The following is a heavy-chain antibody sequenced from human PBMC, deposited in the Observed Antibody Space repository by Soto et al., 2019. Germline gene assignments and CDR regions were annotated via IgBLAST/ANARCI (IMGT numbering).Heavy chain of an antibody. V-gene: IGHV1-46*01. CDR1: GYTFTSYY. CDR2: INPSGGST. J-gene: IGHJ4*02. CDR3: ARVYCSGGSCYSVDY. D-gene: IGHD2-15*01. Sequence: QVQLVQSGAEVKKPGASVKVSCKASGYTFTSYYMHWVRQAPGQGLEWMGIINPSGGSTSYAQKYQGRVNMTRDTSTSTVYMELSSLRSEDTAVYYCARVYCSGGSCYSVDYWGQGTLVTVSS.